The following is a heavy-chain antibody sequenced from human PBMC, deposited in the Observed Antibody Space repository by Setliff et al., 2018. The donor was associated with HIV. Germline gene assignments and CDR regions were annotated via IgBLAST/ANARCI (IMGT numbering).Heavy chain of an antibody. D-gene: IGHD2-2*01. Sequence: GASVKVSCKASGGPFGIYGISWVRQAPGQGLDWMGGTIPMFGTANYAQKFQGRVTITTDESTNTGYMELSSLRSEDTAVYYCARESACSSTSCPKVLDYWGQGTLVTVSS. CDR1: GGPFGIYG. V-gene: IGHV1-69*05. CDR3: ARESACSSTSCPKVLDY. CDR2: TIPMFGTA. J-gene: IGHJ4*02.